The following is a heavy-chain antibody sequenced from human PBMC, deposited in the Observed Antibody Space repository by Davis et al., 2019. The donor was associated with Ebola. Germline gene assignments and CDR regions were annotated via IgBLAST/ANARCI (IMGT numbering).Heavy chain of an antibody. J-gene: IGHJ4*02. CDR1: GFTFSSHW. CDR3: ARVGGNCYGY. Sequence: GESLKISCAASGFTFSSHWMSWVRQAPGKGLEWVANIKQDGSEKYYVGSVKGRFTISRDNAKNSLSLEMNSLRAEDTAVYYCARVGGNCYGYWGQGALVSVSS. CDR2: IKQDGSEK. D-gene: IGHD2-15*01. V-gene: IGHV3-7*01.